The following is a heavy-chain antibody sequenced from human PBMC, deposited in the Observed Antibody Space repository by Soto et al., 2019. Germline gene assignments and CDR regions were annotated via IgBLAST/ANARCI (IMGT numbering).Heavy chain of an antibody. D-gene: IGHD2-2*01. V-gene: IGHV1-69*13. CDR3: ARGISVVVPDAPYGMDV. J-gene: IGHJ6*02. CDR1: GGTFSSYA. Sequence: ASVKVSCKASGGTFSSYAISWVRQAPGQGLEWMGGIIPIFGTANYAQKFQGRVTITADESTSTAYMELSSLRSEDTAVYYCARGISVVVPDAPYGMDVWGQGTTVTVSS. CDR2: IIPIFGTA.